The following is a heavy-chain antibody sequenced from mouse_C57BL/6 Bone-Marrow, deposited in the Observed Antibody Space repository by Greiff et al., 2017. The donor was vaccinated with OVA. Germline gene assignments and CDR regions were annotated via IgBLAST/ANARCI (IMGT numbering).Heavy chain of an antibody. CDR1: GYTFTSYW. V-gene: IGHV1-55*01. Sequence: QVQLQQPGAELVKPGASVKMSCKASGYTFTSYWITWVKQRPGQGLEWIGDIYPGSGSTNYNEKFKSKATLTVDTSSSTAYMQLSSLTSEDSAVYDCARGGNYVAWFAYWGQGTLVTVSA. CDR3: ARGGNYVAWFAY. CDR2: IYPGSGST. D-gene: IGHD2-1*01. J-gene: IGHJ3*01.